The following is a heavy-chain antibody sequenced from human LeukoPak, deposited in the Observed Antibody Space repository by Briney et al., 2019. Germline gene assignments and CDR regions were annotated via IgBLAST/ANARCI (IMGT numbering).Heavy chain of an antibody. D-gene: IGHD2-2*01. J-gene: IGHJ3*02. CDR3: ARDPPGYCSGSSCYGAFNI. CDR2: IYASGST. CDR1: GGSITSYY. V-gene: IGHV4-4*07. Sequence: SETLSLTCTVSGGSITSYYWNWIRQPAEKGLEWIVRIYASGSTNYNPSLKSRVTISIDMSKKQFSLKLTSVTAADTAVYYCARDPPGYCSGSSCYGAFNIWGQGTTVSVSS.